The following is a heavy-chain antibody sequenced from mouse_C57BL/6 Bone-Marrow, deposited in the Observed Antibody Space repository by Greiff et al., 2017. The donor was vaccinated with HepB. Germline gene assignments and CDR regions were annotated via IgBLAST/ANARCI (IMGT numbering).Heavy chain of an antibody. V-gene: IGHV5-12*01. CDR3: ARHENGGFAY. J-gene: IGHJ3*01. CDR1: GFTFSDYY. Sequence: EVKVEESGGGLVQPGGSLKLSCAASGFTFSDYYMYWVRRTPEKRLEWVAYISNGGGSTYYPDTVKGRFTISRDNAKNTLYLQMSRLKSEDTAMYYCARHENGGFAYWGQGTLVTVSA. CDR2: ISNGGGST.